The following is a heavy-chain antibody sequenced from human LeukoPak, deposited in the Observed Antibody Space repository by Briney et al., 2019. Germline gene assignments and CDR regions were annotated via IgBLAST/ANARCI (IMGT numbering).Heavy chain of an antibody. D-gene: IGHD1-1*01. V-gene: IGHV4-59*01. CDR3: VTAGDWNDLPY. Sequence: SETLSLTCSVSGGSIRSDYWSWIRQPPGKGLEWIGYVHHSGTTNYNPSLKSRVTISLDTSKNQFSLRLTSVTAADTGVYHCVTAGDWNDLPYWGQGTLVTVSS. CDR2: VHHSGTT. CDR1: GGSIRSDY. J-gene: IGHJ4*02.